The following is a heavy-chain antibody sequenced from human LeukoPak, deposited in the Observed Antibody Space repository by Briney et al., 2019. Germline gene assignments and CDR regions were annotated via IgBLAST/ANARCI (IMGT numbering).Heavy chain of an antibody. CDR3: ARDSGYFDL. CDR2: FYYSGST. Sequence: PSETLSLTCTVSGDSISSSTYYWGWIRQPPGKGLEWVGSFYYSGSTYYNPSLKSRVTISVDTSKNQFSLKLSSVTAADTAVYFCARDSGYFDLWGRGTLVTVSS. D-gene: IGHD3-10*01. J-gene: IGHJ2*01. V-gene: IGHV4-39*07. CDR1: GDSISSSTYY.